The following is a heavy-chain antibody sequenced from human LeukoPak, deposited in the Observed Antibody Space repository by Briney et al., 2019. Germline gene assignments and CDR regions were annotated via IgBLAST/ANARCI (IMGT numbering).Heavy chain of an antibody. V-gene: IGHV4-59*08. D-gene: IGHD3-10*01. CDR3: ARHPYGSGSSPDY. J-gene: IGHJ4*02. Sequence: ASETLSLICTVYGGSISSYYWNWIRQSPGKGLEWIGYIYYSGSANYNPSLKSRATISLDTSKNQLSLKLSSVTAADTAVYYCARHPYGSGSSPDYWGQGTLVIVSS. CDR1: GGSISSYY. CDR2: IYYSGSA.